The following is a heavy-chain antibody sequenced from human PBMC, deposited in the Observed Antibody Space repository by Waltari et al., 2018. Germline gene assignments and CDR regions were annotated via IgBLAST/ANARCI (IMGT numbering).Heavy chain of an antibody. CDR2: SYSGGSR. CDR3: AGGAYSYSYLDY. CDR1: GFTVSSNY. J-gene: IGHJ4*02. D-gene: IGHD4-4*01. V-gene: IGHV3-53*01. Sequence: EVQLVESGGGLIQPGGSLRLFCAASGFTVSSNYISWVRQAPGKGVEWVSVSYSGGSRYYADSVRGRLTISRDNSKNTLYLQMNSLRAEDTAMYFCAGGAYSYSYLDYWGQGTLVTVSS.